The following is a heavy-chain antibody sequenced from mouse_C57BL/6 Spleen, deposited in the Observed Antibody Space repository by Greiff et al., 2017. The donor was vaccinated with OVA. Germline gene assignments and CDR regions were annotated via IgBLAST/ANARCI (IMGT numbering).Heavy chain of an antibody. CDR2: INPNNGGT. D-gene: IGHD4-1*01. CDR1: GYTFPDYN. J-gene: IGHJ4*01. Sequence: VQLQQSGPELVKPGASVKMSCKASGYTFPDYNLHWVKQSHGKSLEWIGYINPNNGGTSYNQKFKGKATLTVNKSSSTAYMELRSLTSEDSAVYYCAVDWEGYYAMDYWGQGTSVTVSS. V-gene: IGHV1-22*01. CDR3: AVDWEGYYAMDY.